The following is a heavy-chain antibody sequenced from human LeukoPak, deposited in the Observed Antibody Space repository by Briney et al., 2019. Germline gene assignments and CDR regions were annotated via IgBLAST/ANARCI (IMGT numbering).Heavy chain of an antibody. CDR3: ARDVRSLMDV. Sequence: GGSLRLSCAASEFTFSTYWMSWVRQAPGKGLEWVANIKQDGSEKYYVDSVRGRFAISRDNAKNSLYLQMNSLRAEDTAVYYCARDVRSLMDVWGQGTTVTVS. CDR2: IKQDGSEK. V-gene: IGHV3-7*01. J-gene: IGHJ6*02. CDR1: EFTFSTYW. D-gene: IGHD3-10*02.